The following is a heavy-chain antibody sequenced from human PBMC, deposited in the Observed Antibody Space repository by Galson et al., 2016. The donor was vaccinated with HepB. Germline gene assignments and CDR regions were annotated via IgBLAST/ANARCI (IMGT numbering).Heavy chain of an antibody. CDR1: GYRSTNYW. Sequence: QSGAEVKKPGESLKTSCQAFGYRSTNYWIGWVRQMPGTGLEWLGLIYFGGFETRYSPSFQGRVIVSADRSINTAYLQWGSLEASDTAIYYCAGATHGNTWFDYWGQGTQVTVSS. CDR2: IYFGGFET. V-gene: IGHV5-51*01. J-gene: IGHJ4*02. CDR3: AGATHGNTWFDY. D-gene: IGHD4/OR15-4a*01.